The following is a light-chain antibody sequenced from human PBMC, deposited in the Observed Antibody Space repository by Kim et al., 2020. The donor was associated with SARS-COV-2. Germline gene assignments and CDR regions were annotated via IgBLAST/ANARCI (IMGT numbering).Light chain of an antibody. CDR1: QTVRTH. CDR2: GAS. CDR3: QHYYTWPYT. J-gene: IGKJ2*01. V-gene: IGKV3D-15*01. Sequence: ESPGQRATLSCRASQTVRTHLAWYQQKSGQAPRLLIYGASGRAAGIPSRFSGSGSGTEFTLTVSSLQSEDIAIYFCQHYYTWPYTFGQGTKVDIK.